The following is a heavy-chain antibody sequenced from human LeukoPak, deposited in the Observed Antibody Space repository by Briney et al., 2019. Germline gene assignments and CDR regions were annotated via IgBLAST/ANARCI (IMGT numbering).Heavy chain of an antibody. CDR2: IYYSGST. Sequence: PSETLSLTCTVSGGSISSYYWSWIRQPPGKGLEWIGYIYYSGSTNYNPSLKSRVTISVDTSKNQFSLKLSSVTAADTAMYYCARRKASGYFDYWGQGTLVTVSS. CDR3: ARRKASGYFDY. J-gene: IGHJ4*02. V-gene: IGHV4-59*08. D-gene: IGHD1-26*01. CDR1: GGSISSYY.